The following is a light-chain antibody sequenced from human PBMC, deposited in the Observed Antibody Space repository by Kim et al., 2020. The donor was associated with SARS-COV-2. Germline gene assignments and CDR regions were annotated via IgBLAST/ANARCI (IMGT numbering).Light chain of an antibody. V-gene: IGKV4-1*01. Sequence: ASINCKSSKSILHPPSNKNFLAWYQQKPGQPPKLLISWASTRESGVPDRFRGSGSGTDFTLTISSLQAEDVTVYYCQQYYSVVPHTFGQGTKLEIK. CDR1: KSILHPPSNKNF. J-gene: IGKJ2*01. CDR3: QQYYSVVPHT. CDR2: WAS.